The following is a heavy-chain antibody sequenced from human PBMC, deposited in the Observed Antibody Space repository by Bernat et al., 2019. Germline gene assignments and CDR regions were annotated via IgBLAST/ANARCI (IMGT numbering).Heavy chain of an antibody. CDR1: GFTFSSYG. CDR2: IAYDGSNK. CDR3: AEGEEYYDFWSGYYIGPYYYYGMDV. V-gene: IGHV3-30*03. Sequence: QVQLVESGGGVVQPGRSLRLSCAASGFTFSSYGMHWVRQAPGKGLEWVAVIAYDGSNKYYADSVKGRFTISRDNSKNTLYLQVNSLRAEDTAVYYCAEGEEYYDFWSGYYIGPYYYYGMDVWGQGTTVTVSS. D-gene: IGHD3-3*01. J-gene: IGHJ6*02.